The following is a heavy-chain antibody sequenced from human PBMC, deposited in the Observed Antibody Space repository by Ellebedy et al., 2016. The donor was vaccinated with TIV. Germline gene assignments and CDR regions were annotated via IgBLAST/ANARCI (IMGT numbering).Heavy chain of an antibody. CDR3: ARVAFWSGYPVYFDY. D-gene: IGHD3-3*01. J-gene: IGHJ4*02. V-gene: IGHV4-38-2*02. CDR1: GYSIRSGYY. Sequence: GSLRLSCTVSGYSIRSGYYWGWIRQPPGKGLEWIGSIYHSGSTYYNPSLKSRVTISVDTSKKQFSLKLSSVTAADTAVYYCARVAFWSGYPVYFDYWGQGTLVTVSS. CDR2: IYHSGST.